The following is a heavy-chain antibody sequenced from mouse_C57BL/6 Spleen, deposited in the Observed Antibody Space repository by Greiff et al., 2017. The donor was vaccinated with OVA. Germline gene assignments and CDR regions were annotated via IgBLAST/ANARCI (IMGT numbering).Heavy chain of an antibody. J-gene: IGHJ3*01. Sequence: QVQLQQSGADLARPGASVKMSCKASGYTFTSYTMHWVKQRPGQGLEWIGYINPSSGYTKYNQKFKDKATLTADKSSSTAYMQLSSLTSEDSAVYYCARSAEAWFAYWGQGTLVTVSA. V-gene: IGHV1-4*01. CDR3: ARSAEAWFAY. D-gene: IGHD6-1*01. CDR1: GYTFTSYT. CDR2: INPSSGYT.